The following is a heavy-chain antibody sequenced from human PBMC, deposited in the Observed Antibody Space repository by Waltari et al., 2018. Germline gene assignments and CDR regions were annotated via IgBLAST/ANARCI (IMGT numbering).Heavy chain of an antibody. CDR2: NNLAEIT. CDR3: VTGPRDKWVGRYSGEFFHH. J-gene: IGHJ1*01. D-gene: IGHD6-19*01. CDR1: GVSLSDYY. Sequence: QLQGSGPGLVEPSETLSLTCAVYGVSLSDYYWTWIRQPLGKGLEWIGENNLAEITYYNPSLEGRVSIVLDKSKNQFSLHLLSVTAADTALYYCVTGPRDKWVGRYSGEFFHHWGPGTLVTVSS. V-gene: IGHV4-34*10.